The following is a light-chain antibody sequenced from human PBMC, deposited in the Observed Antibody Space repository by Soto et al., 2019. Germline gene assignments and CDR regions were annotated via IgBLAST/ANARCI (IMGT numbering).Light chain of an antibody. J-gene: IGLJ1*01. CDR3: SSYRSSNTQV. CDR1: SSDIGGYNY. V-gene: IGLV2-14*03. Sequence: QSVLTQPASVSGSPGQSITISCTGTSSDIGGYNYVSWYQQHPGKAPKLMIYDVTNRPSGVSNRFSGSKSGNTASLTISGLQAEDEADYYCSSYRSSNTQVFGTGTKVTVL. CDR2: DVT.